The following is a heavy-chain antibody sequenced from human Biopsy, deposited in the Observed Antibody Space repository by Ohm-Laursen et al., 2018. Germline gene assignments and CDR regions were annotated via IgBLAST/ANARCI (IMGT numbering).Heavy chain of an antibody. J-gene: IGHJ4*02. V-gene: IGHV1-18*01. D-gene: IGHD3-16*02. CDR1: GYNFISYS. CDR3: ARGEVTFGELIVSLDS. CDR2: IRPLNGDT. Sequence: ASVKVSCKPSGYNFISYSINWVRQAPGQGLEWMGWIRPLNGDTKYGQKFQDRVTMTTDTSTSTVYMELTSLRSDDTAVYYCARGEVTFGELIVSLDSWGQGTLVTVSS.